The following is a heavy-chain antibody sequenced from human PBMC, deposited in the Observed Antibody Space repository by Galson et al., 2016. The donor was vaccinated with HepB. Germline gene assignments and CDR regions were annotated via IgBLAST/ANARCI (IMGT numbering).Heavy chain of an antibody. CDR3: ARVAAKESWGNTILGVVSNWFDP. Sequence: LRLSCAASGFTFSTYTMNWVRQAPGKGLEWVSSISSSSFFIYYADTVKGRFTISRDNANNSLYLQMNSLRAEDTAVYYCARVAAKESWGNTILGVVSNWFDPWGQGTLVTVSS. D-gene: IGHD3-3*01. CDR1: GFTFSTYT. CDR2: ISSSSFFI. J-gene: IGHJ5*02. V-gene: IGHV3-21*01.